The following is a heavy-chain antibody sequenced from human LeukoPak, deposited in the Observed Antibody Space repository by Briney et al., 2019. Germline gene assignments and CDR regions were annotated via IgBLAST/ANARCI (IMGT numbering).Heavy chain of an antibody. V-gene: IGHV1-2*02. CDR2: INPNSGGT. CDR3: ARVPIGGYGVFDY. Sequence: GASVKVSCKASGYTFTGYYMHWERQAPGQGLEWMGWINPNSGGTNYAQKFQGRVTMTRDTSISTAYMELSRLRSDDTAVYYCARVPIGGYGVFDYWGQGTLVTVSS. J-gene: IGHJ4*02. CDR1: GYTFTGYY. D-gene: IGHD5-18*01.